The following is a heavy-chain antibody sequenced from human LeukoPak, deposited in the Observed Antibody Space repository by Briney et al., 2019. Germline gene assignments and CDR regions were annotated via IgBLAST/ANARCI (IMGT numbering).Heavy chain of an antibody. Sequence: PSETLSLTCTVSGYSISSGYFWGWIRQPPGKGLESIGAIYHSGSTYYNPSLKSRVTISVDTSKNQFSLKLGSVTAADTAVYYCARGGANDYWGQGTLVTVSS. J-gene: IGHJ4*02. D-gene: IGHD1-26*01. CDR2: IYHSGST. CDR1: GYSISSGYF. CDR3: ARGGANDY. V-gene: IGHV4-38-2*02.